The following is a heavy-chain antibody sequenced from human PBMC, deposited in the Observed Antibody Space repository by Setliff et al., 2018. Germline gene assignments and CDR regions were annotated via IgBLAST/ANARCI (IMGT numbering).Heavy chain of an antibody. CDR3: ARVVESSGYYHYYYYMDV. D-gene: IGHD3-22*01. CDR2: IYYSGST. J-gene: IGHJ6*03. Sequence: PSETLSLTCTVSGGSISSGDYYWSWIRQPPGKGLEWIGYIYYSGSTYYNPSLKSRVTMSVDTSKNQFSLKLSSVTAADTAVYYCARVVESSGYYHYYYYMDVWGKGTTVTVSS. V-gene: IGHV4-30-4*02. CDR1: GGSISSGDYY.